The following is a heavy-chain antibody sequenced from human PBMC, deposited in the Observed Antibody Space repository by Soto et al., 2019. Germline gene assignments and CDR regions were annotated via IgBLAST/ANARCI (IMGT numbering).Heavy chain of an antibody. D-gene: IGHD1-26*01. J-gene: IGHJ2*01. Sequence: EVQLLESGGGLVQPGGSLRLSCAASGFPFRSYAISWLRRAPGTGLEWASAISGSGGSTYYADSVQGRFTISRDNSDNTLYLQMNSLRAEDTVVYYCAKDLWREGGWELRGHWYFDLWGRGTLVTVSS. V-gene: IGHV3-23*01. CDR2: ISGSGGST. CDR1: GFPFRSYA. CDR3: AKDLWREGGWELRGHWYFDL.